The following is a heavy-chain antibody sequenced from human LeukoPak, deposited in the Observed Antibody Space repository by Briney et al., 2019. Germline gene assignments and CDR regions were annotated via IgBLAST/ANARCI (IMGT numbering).Heavy chain of an antibody. D-gene: IGHD2-15*01. V-gene: IGHV3-7*01. J-gene: IGHJ4*02. CDR2: IMQDGTEK. CDR1: GFTFSRFC. CDR3: ARGSVVAPNFDI. Sequence: GGSLRLSCGVSGFTFSRFCMSWVRQAPGKGLEWVASIMQDGTEKSYGDSVRGRFTISRDNAKNSLYLQMSTMRAEDTSVYYCARGSVVAPNFDIWGQGTLVTVSS.